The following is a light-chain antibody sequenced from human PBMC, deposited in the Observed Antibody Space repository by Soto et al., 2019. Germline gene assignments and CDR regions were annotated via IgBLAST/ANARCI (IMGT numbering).Light chain of an antibody. CDR1: ESISNW. Sequence: DIPMTQSPSTLSASVGDRVTITCRASESISNWLAWFQQKPGKAPKLLIYKASVLEGGVPSRFIGSGSGTEFTLTISSLQPDDFATYYCQQYNTYSWTFGQGTKVDIK. J-gene: IGKJ1*01. CDR2: KAS. CDR3: QQYNTYSWT. V-gene: IGKV1-5*03.